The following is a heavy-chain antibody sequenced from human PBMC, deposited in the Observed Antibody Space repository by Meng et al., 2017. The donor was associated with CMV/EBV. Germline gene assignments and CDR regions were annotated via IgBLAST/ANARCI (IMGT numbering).Heavy chain of an antibody. V-gene: IGHV3-21*01. CDR3: ATLVILDAFDI. CDR2: ISSSSSYI. D-gene: IGHD3-9*01. Sequence: GESLKISCAASGFTFSNYNINWVRQAPGKGLEWVSSISSSSSYIYYADSVKGRFTISRDNAKNSLYLQMNSLRAEDTAVYYCATLVILDAFDIWGQGTMVTVSS. J-gene: IGHJ3*02. CDR1: GFTFSNYN.